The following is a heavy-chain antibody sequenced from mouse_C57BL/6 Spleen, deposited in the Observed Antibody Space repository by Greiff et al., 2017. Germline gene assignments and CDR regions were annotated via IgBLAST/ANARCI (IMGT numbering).Heavy chain of an antibody. CDR1: GYTFTDYY. CDR2: IYPGSGNT. CDR3: AKGYYYGSSWYFDG. J-gene: IGHJ1*03. V-gene: IGHV1-76*01. Sequence: VQLQESGAELVRPGASVKLSCKASGYTFTDYYINWVKQWPGQGLEWIARIYPGSGNTYYNEKFKGKATLTAEKSSSTAYMQLSSLTSEDSAVYFCAKGYYYGSSWYFDGWGTGTTVTVSS. D-gene: IGHD1-1*01.